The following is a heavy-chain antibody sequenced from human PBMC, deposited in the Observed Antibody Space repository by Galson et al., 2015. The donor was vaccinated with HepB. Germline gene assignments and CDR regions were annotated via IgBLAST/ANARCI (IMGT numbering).Heavy chain of an antibody. V-gene: IGHV4-39*01. CDR3: ARHLDIVVVPAAKGAFDI. J-gene: IGHJ3*02. CDR1: GGSISSSSYY. D-gene: IGHD2-2*03. CDR2: IYYSGST. Sequence: KPSETLSLTCTVSGGSISSSSYYWGWIRQPPGKGLEWIGSIYYSGSTYYNPSLKSRVTISVDTSKNQFSLKLSSVTAADTAVYYCARHLDIVVVPAAKGAFDIWGQGTMVTVSS.